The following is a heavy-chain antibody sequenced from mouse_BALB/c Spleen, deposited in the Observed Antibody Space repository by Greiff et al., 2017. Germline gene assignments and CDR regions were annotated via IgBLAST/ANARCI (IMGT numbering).Heavy chain of an antibody. V-gene: IGHV5-6-5*01. D-gene: IGHD2-4*01. CDR1: GFTFSSYA. J-gene: IGHJ1*01. Sequence: EVQLVESGGGLVKPGGSLKLSCAASGFTFSSYAMSWVRQTPEKRLEWVASISSGGSTYYPDSVKGRFTISRDNARNILYLQMSSLRSEDTAMYYCARGGYDYDWYFDVWGAGTTVTVSS. CDR3: ARGGYDYDWYFDV. CDR2: ISSGGST.